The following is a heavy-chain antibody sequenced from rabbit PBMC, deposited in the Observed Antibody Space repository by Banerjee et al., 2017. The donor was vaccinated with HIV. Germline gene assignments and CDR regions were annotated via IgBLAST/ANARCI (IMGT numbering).Heavy chain of an antibody. CDR2: IVAGSSGTT. CDR3: ARAGGFENYFNL. J-gene: IGHJ4*01. D-gene: IGHD1-1*01. CDR1: GFTLSSSDY. V-gene: IGHV1S45*01. Sequence: QEQLEESGGDLVKPEGSLTLTCTASGFTLSSSDYMCWVRQAPGKGLEWIGCIVAGSSGTTYYASWAKGRFTISKTSSTTVTLQMTSLTAADTATYFCARAGGFENYFNLWGPGTLVTVS.